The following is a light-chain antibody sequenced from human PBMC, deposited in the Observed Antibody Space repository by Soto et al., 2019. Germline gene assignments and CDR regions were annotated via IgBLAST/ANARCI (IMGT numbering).Light chain of an antibody. V-gene: IGLV1-40*01. Sequence: QSVLTQPPSVSGAPGQRVTISCTGGSSNIGAGYDVHWYRQFPGTAPKLLVYGNNNRPSGISDRFSASKSGSSASLAITGLQAEDEADDYCQSYDTSLRAWVFGGGTKLTVL. CDR2: GNN. CDR3: QSYDTSLRAWV. CDR1: SSNIGAGYD. J-gene: IGLJ3*02.